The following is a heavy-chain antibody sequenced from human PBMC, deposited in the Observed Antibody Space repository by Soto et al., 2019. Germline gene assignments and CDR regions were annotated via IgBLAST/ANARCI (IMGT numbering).Heavy chain of an antibody. V-gene: IGHV1-69*01. J-gene: IGHJ6*02. Sequence: QVQLVQSGAEVKKPGSSVKVSCKASGGTFSSYAISWVRQAPGQGLEWMGGIIPIFGTANYAQKFQGRVTTAADEYTSTAYVEMSSLRSEDTAVYYCARDPRYCSSTSCYEMDYYDYGMDVWGQGTTVTVSS. CDR2: IIPIFGTA. CDR3: ARDPRYCSSTSCYEMDYYDYGMDV. CDR1: GGTFSSYA. D-gene: IGHD2-2*01.